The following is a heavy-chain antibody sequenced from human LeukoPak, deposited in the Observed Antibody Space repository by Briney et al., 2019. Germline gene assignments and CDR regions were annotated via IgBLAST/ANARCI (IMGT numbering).Heavy chain of an antibody. CDR2: ISYDGSNK. J-gene: IGHJ6*02. V-gene: IGHV3-30*03. CDR1: GFTFSSYG. Sequence: GGSLRLSCAASGFTFSSYGMHWVRQAPGKGLEWVAVISYDGSNKYYADSVKGRFTISRDNSKNTLYLQMNSLRAEDTAVYYCARGYDILTGYYNYYYGMDVWGQGTTVTVSS. D-gene: IGHD3-9*01. CDR3: ARGYDILTGYYNYYYGMDV.